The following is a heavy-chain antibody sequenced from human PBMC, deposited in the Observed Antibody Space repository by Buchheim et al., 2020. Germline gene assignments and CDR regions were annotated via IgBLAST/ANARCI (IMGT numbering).Heavy chain of an antibody. CDR2: ISSSSSTI. V-gene: IGHV3-48*02. CDR3: ASPGNAYSGSYLVYFQH. D-gene: IGHD1-26*01. CDR1: GFTFSSYS. Sequence: EVQLLESGGGLVQPGGSLRLSCAASGFTFSSYSMNWVRQAPGKGLEWVSYISSSSSTIYYADSVKGRFTISRDNAKNSLYLQMNSLRDEDTAVYYCASPGNAYSGSYLVYFQHWGQGTL. J-gene: IGHJ1*01.